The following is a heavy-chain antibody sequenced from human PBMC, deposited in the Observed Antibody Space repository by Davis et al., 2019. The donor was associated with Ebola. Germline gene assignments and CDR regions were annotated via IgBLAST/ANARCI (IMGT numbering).Heavy chain of an antibody. CDR2: IYSGGST. J-gene: IGHJ6*02. CDR1: GFTVSSNY. V-gene: IGHV3-53*01. CDR3: ARAGSWTRKVYYYGMDV. D-gene: IGHD6-13*01. Sequence: GESLKISCAASGFTVSSNYMSWVRQAPGKGLEWVSVIYSGGSTYYADSVKGRFTISRDNAKNSLYLQMNSLRAEDTAVYYCARAGSWTRKVYYYGMDVWGQGTTVTVSS.